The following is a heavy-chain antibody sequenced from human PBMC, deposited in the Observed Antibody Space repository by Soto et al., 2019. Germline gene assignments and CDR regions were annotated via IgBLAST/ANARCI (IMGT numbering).Heavy chain of an antibody. CDR1: GFNFRNYW. J-gene: IGHJ5*02. Sequence: PGGSLRLACAAGGFNFRNYWVHWVRQVPGKGLVWLSGISPFDSKTYYADSVKGRFAISRDDAKDTVSLQMNTLRADDTAVYFCSLEFVVRGRPLGNDLRAHRTPVTGSS. CDR2: ISPFDSKT. CDR3: SLEFVVRGRPLGNDL. D-gene: IGHD2-21*01. V-gene: IGHV3-74*01.